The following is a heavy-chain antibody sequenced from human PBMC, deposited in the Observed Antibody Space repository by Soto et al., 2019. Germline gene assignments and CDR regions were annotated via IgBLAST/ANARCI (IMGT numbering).Heavy chain of an antibody. CDR1: GFTFSSYA. Sequence: LSLSCAASGFTFSSYAMSWVRQAPGKGLEWVSAISGSGGSTYYADSVKGRFTISRDNSKNTLYLQMNSLRAEDTAVYYCAKDRTAVARGAEYFQHWGQGTLVTVSP. D-gene: IGHD6-19*01. J-gene: IGHJ1*01. CDR3: AKDRTAVARGAEYFQH. V-gene: IGHV3-23*01. CDR2: ISGSGGST.